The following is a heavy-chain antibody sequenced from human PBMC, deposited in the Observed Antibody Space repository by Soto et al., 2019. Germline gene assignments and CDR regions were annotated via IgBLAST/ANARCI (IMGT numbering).Heavy chain of an antibody. CDR3: AKNGLDNSPSAIDS. J-gene: IGHJ4*02. D-gene: IGHD2-8*01. Sequence: GGSLRLSCAASGFTFRNNVLSWVRQAPGKGLDWVSGITGSGRDTYYADSVKGRFTITRDNSKNMVFLQMNSLRAEDTALYYCAKNGLDNSPSAIDSWGPGTLVTVSS. CDR1: GFTFRNNV. V-gene: IGHV3-23*01. CDR2: ITGSGRDT.